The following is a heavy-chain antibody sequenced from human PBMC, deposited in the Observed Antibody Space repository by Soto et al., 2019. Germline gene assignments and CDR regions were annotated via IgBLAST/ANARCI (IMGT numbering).Heavy chain of an antibody. V-gene: IGHV6-1*01. CDR1: GDSVSIYSGA. CDR3: ASDPGYSLGY. Sequence: SQTLSLTSVISGDSVSIYSGAWNWIRQSPSRGLEWLGRTYYRSKWYYDYAESVKSRIIISVDTSKNQFSLQLNSVTPEDAAVYYCASDPGYSLGYWGQGTRVTVS. CDR2: TYYRSKWYY. J-gene: IGHJ4*02. D-gene: IGHD5-12*01.